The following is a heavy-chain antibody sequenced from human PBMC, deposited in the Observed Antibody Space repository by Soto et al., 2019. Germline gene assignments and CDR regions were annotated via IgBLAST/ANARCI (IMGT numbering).Heavy chain of an antibody. CDR1: GFTFSSYA. V-gene: IGHV3-23*01. CDR2: ISGSGGST. Sequence: EVQLLESGGGLVQPGGSLRLSCAASGFTFSSYAMSWVCQAPGKGLEWVSAISGSGGSTYYADSVQGRFTISRDNSKNALYLQMNSLRDEDTSVYYCAKDRNALVWGRRKVNYYFDYWGQGTLVTVSS. CDR3: AKDRNALVWGRRKVNYYFDY. J-gene: IGHJ4*02. D-gene: IGHD3-16*01.